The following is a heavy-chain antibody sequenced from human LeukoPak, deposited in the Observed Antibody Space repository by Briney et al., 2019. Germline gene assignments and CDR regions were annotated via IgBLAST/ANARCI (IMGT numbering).Heavy chain of an antibody. CDR2: ISYDGSNK. D-gene: IGHD1-26*01. Sequence: GGSLRPSLAPSGFTFSGLGMHWVGQAPGRGLEWVAVISYDGSNKYYADSVKGRFTISRDNSKNTLYLQMNSLRAEDTAVYYCGGATSFDYWGQGTLVTVSS. V-gene: IGHV3-30*03. CDR3: GGATSFDY. CDR1: GFTFSGLG. J-gene: IGHJ4*02.